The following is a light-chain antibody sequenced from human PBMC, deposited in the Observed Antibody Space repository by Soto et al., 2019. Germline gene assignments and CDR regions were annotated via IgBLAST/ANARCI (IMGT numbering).Light chain of an antibody. CDR1: QSVSNY. CDR3: QQRSNWPPLT. Sequence: EIVVTQSPATLSVSPGERATLSCRASQSVSNYLAWYQQKPGQAPRLLIYDASNRATGIPARFSGSGSGTDFNLTISSLEPEDFAVYYCQQRSNWPPLTFGGGTKVDIK. J-gene: IGKJ4*01. V-gene: IGKV3-11*01. CDR2: DAS.